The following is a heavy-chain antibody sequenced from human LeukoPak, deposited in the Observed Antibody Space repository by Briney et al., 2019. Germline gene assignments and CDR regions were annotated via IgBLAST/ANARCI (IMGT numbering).Heavy chain of an antibody. CDR1: GFTFSSSW. V-gene: IGHV3-74*01. J-gene: IGHJ4*02. CDR3: ATDLAGLFDY. CDR2: TNPDGTTT. Sequence: PGGSLRLSCAASGFTFSSSWMHWVRQAPGEGLVWVSRTNPDGTTTSYADSVKGRFTISGDNARNTLFLQMNSLRVDDTAVYYCATDLAGLFDYWGRGTLVSVSS.